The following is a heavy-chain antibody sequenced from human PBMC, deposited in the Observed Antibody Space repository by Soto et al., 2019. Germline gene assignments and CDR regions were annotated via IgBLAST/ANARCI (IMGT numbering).Heavy chain of an antibody. J-gene: IGHJ4*02. CDR2: ISGSGGST. CDR3: AKLRFGYDY. Sequence: GGSLRLTCAASGFTFSSNAMSWVRRAPGKGLEGVSAISGSGGSTYYADSVKGRFTISRDNSKNTLYLQMNSLRAEDTAVYYCAKLRFGYDYWGQGTLVTVSS. V-gene: IGHV3-23*01. D-gene: IGHD3-10*01. CDR1: GFTFSSNA.